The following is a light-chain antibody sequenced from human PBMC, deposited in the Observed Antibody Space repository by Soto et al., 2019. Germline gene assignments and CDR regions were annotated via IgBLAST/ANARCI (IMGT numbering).Light chain of an antibody. J-gene: IGLJ1*01. CDR2: EVS. V-gene: IGLV2-18*02. CDR3: SSFTSSSTYV. Sequence: QSVLTQPPSVSGSPGHAVAISCTGTSSDVGSYNRVAWYQQSPGTAPKLMIYEVSNRPSGVPDRFSGSKSGNTASLTISWLQAEDEADYYCSSFTSSSTYVFGTGTKVTVL. CDR1: SSDVGSYNR.